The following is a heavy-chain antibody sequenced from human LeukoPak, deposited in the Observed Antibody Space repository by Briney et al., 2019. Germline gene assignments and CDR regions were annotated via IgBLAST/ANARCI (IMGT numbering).Heavy chain of an antibody. D-gene: IGHD3-10*01. J-gene: IGHJ5*02. CDR2: IYYSGST. V-gene: IGHV4-39*01. CDR1: GGSISTSSYY. CDR3: ARQYYYGSGSYSNWFDP. Sequence: SETLSLTCTVSGGSISTSSYYWGWIRQPPGKGLECIGNIYYSGSTCYNPSLKSRVTISVDTSKNQFSLKLSSVTAADTAVYYCARQYYYGSGSYSNWFDPWGQGTLVTVSS.